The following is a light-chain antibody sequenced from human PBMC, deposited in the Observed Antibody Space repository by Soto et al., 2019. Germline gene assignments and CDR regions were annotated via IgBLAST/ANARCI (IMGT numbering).Light chain of an antibody. CDR1: QSVLYSSNNKNY. J-gene: IGKJ1*01. V-gene: IGKV4-1*01. CDR3: QQYYSTPGGT. CDR2: WAS. Sequence: DIVMTQSPDSLAVSLGERATINCKSSQSVLYSSNNKNYLAWYQQKPGQPPKLLIYWASTRESGVPDRFSGSVSGTDFTLTISSLQAEDVAVYYCQQYYSTPGGTFGQGTKVEIK.